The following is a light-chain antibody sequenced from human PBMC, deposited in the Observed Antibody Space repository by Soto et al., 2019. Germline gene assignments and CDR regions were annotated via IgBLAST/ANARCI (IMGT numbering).Light chain of an antibody. CDR1: QSVSSNY. V-gene: IGKV3-20*01. CDR2: GAS. Sequence: IVVTQSPGTLSLSPGERATLSCRASQSVSSNYLAWYQQKPGQAPRLLIYGASSRATGIPDRFSGSGSGTDFTLTISRLEPEDFAVYYCQQYGSSSWTFGQGTKVDIK. CDR3: QQYGSSSWT. J-gene: IGKJ1*01.